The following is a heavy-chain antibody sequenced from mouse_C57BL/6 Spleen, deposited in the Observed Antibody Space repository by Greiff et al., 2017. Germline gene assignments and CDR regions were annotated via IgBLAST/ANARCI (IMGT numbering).Heavy chain of an antibody. Sequence: QVQLKQSGAELVRPGASVTLSCKASGYTFTDYEMHWVKQTPVHGLEWIGAIDPETGGTAYNQKFKGKATLTADKSSSTAYMELRSLTSEDSAVYYCTDRGWFGYLGQGTLVTVSA. CDR3: TDRGWFGY. J-gene: IGHJ3*01. V-gene: IGHV1-15*01. CDR2: IDPETGGT. CDR1: GYTFTDYE.